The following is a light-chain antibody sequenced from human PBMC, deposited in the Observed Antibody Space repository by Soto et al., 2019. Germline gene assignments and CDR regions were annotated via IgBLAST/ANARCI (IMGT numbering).Light chain of an antibody. CDR1: QSVSSN. CDR3: QQYNNWPRT. Sequence: EIVMTQSPATLSLSPGERATLSCRASQSVSSNLAWYHQKPGQAPRLLFYDASNRATGIPARFSGSGSGTEFTLTISSLESEDSAVYYCQQYNNWPRTFGQGTKVEFK. CDR2: DAS. J-gene: IGKJ1*01. V-gene: IGKV3-15*01.